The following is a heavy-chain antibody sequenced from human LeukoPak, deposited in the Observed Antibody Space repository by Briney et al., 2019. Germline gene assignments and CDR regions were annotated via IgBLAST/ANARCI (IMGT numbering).Heavy chain of an antibody. J-gene: IGHJ3*02. CDR3: ARDGTFDI. CDR1: GYTFTGYY. Sequence: ASVRVSCKASGYTFTGYYIHWLGQAPGQGFEWLVWINPNRGDTNSAQKLQGRLTMTRDTSINTAYMDLNRLTSDDTAVYYCARDGTFDIWGQGTMVTVSS. V-gene: IGHV1-2*02. CDR2: INPNRGDT.